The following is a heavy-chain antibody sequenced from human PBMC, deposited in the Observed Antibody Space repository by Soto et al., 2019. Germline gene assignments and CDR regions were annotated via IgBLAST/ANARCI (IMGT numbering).Heavy chain of an antibody. V-gene: IGHV3-23*01. J-gene: IGHJ3*02. D-gene: IGHD3-22*01. CDR2: ISGSGGST. CDR1: GFTFSSYA. Sequence: GGSLRLSCAASGFTFSSYAMSWVRQAPGKGLEWVSAISGSGGSTYHADSVKGRFTISRDNSKNTLYLQMNSLRAEDTAVYYCANVAKQYYYDSSGYSNDAFDIWGQGTMVTVSS. CDR3: ANVAKQYYYDSSGYSNDAFDI.